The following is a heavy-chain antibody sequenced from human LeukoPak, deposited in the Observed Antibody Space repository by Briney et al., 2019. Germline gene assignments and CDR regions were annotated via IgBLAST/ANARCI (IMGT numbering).Heavy chain of an antibody. CDR1: GGSFSGYY. D-gene: IGHD6-19*01. V-gene: IGHV4-34*01. J-gene: IGHJ4*02. CDR2: INHSGST. Sequence: SETLSLTCAVYGGSFSGYYWSWIRQPPGKGLEWIGEINHSGSTNYNPSLKSRVTISVDTSKNQFSLKLSSVTAADTAVYYCARGPYSSGRYRGYFDYWGQGTLVTVSS. CDR3: ARGPYSSGRYRGYFDY.